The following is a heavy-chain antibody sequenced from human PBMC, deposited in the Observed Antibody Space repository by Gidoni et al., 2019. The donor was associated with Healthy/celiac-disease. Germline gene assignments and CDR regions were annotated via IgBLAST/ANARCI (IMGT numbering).Heavy chain of an antibody. CDR1: GGSISGYY. CDR3: SSRACSGRSCYSFSYSGIDL. J-gene: IGHJ6*02. CDR2: INHSGST. D-gene: IGHD2-15*01. Sequence: QVQLQQWGAGLLKAAETLSLTCAVYGGSISGYYWSWIRQPPGKGREWIGEINHSGSTNYPPSLTCLVTLSVDTSKNPFSLILRSVTSAATAVSYCSSRACSGRSCYSFSYSGIDLWGQGTPVTVSS. V-gene: IGHV4-34*01.